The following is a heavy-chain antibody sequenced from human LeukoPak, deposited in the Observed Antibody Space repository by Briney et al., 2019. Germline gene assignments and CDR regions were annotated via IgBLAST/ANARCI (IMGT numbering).Heavy chain of an antibody. J-gene: IGHJ5*02. V-gene: IGHV4-59*01. CDR3: AGLGASGNGYLSWFDP. CDR2: IYYSGNS. Sequence: SETLSLTCTVSGGSISTYYWSWIRQPPGTGLEWIGYIYYSGNSNYNPSLKSRVTISVDTSKNQFSLKLSSVTAADTAVYYCAGLGASGNGYLSWFDPWGQGTLVTVSS. CDR1: GGSISTYY. D-gene: IGHD3-22*01.